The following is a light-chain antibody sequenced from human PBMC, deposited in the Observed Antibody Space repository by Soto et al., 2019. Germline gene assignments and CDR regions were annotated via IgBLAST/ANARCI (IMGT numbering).Light chain of an antibody. V-gene: IGKV3-15*01. J-gene: IGKJ5*01. CDR2: GAS. CDR3: HQYNHWSSST. CDR1: QCISKN. Sequence: EIAMTQSPATLSVSLQERATLSCRASQCISKNLAWYQQRPGQAPSLLIYGASTRATGVPARFSGSGSGTDFLLSISGLQSEDSAVYYCHQYNHWSSSTFGQGTRLEIK.